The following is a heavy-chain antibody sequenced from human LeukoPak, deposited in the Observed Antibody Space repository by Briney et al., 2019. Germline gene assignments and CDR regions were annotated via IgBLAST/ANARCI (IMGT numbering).Heavy chain of an antibody. V-gene: IGHV3-23*01. CDR2: VSGSGGST. CDR3: AKREGYGSVDY. D-gene: IGHD3-16*01. CDR1: GFNCSSYA. Sequence: GGSLRLSCAGSGFNCSSYAMSWVRQAPGKGLEWVSGVSGSGGSTDYADSVKGRFTSSRDKCKNTLYLQMNSLRAEDTAVYYCAKREGYGSVDYWGQGTLVTVSS. J-gene: IGHJ4*02.